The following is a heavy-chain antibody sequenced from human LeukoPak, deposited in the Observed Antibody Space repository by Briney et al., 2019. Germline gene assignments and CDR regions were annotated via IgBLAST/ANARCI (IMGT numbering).Heavy chain of an antibody. D-gene: IGHD6-6*01. CDR1: GYTFSSYA. CDR2: ISGSGGST. V-gene: IGHV3-23*01. Sequence: GGSLRLSCAASGYTFSSYAMSWVRQAPGKGLEWVSAISGSGGSTYYADSVKGRFTISGDNSKNTLYLQMNSLRAEDTAVYYCAKDLYSSSSEAWGQGTLVTVSS. CDR3: AKDLYSSSSEA. J-gene: IGHJ5*02.